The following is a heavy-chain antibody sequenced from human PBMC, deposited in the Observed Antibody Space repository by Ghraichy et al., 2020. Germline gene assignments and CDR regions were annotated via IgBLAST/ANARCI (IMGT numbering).Heavy chain of an antibody. Sequence: SQTLSLTCTVSGDSISNHHWGWIRQSAGKGLEWIGRVSYSGSTNYDPSLKSRVTMSLDTSKNQFSLELRSVTAADTAVYFCARHSTIILGWYFDLWGRGTLVTVSS. V-gene: IGHV4-4*07. J-gene: IGHJ2*01. D-gene: IGHD1-26*01. CDR2: VSYSGST. CDR3: ARHSTIILGWYFDL. CDR1: GDSISNHH.